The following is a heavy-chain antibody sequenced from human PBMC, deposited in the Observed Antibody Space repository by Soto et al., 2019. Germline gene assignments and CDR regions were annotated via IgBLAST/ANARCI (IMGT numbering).Heavy chain of an antibody. V-gene: IGHV4-34*01. CDR2: INHSGST. CDR3: ARCGSRPYDFDY. Sequence: QVQLQQWGAGLLKPSETLSLTCAVYGGSFSGYYWSWIRQPPGKGLEWIGEINHSGSTNYNPSLKRRVSISVDTSENQFSLKLSSVTAGDTAVYYCARCGSRPYDFDYWGRGTLVTDSS. D-gene: IGHD2-15*01. J-gene: IGHJ4*02. CDR1: GGSFSGYY.